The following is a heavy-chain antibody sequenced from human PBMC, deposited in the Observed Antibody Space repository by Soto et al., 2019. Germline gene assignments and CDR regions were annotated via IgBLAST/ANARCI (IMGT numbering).Heavy chain of an antibody. CDR1: DGSSSGFY. V-gene: IGHV4-34*01. Sequence: AETLSLTCAVSDGSSSGFYWSWIRQSPGTGLEWIGEINRSGTSNYNPSLKSRVTISLDASKNQVSLTLTSVTAADTAFYYCARARSHYGAWSLDWFDPWGQGARATVS. J-gene: IGHJ5*02. CDR3: ARARSHYGAWSLDWFDP. D-gene: IGHD3-10*01. CDR2: INRSGTS.